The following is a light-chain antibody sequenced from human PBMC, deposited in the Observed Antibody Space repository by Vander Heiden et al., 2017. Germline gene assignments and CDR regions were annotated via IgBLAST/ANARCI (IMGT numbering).Light chain of an antibody. CDR2: GAS. CDR1: QSVSSSY. Sequence: EIVLTQSPGTLSLSPGERATLSCRASQSVSSSYLAWYQQKPGQAPRLLIYGASSRATGISDRFSGSGSGTDFTLTISRLEPEDFAVYYCQQDGSSPETFGQGTKVEIK. CDR3: QQDGSSPET. J-gene: IGKJ1*01. V-gene: IGKV3-20*01.